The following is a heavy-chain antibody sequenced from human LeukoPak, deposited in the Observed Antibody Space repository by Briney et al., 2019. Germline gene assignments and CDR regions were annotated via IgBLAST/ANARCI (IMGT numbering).Heavy chain of an antibody. D-gene: IGHD6-6*01. CDR1: GFTFSTYA. V-gene: IGHV3-23*01. CDR3: AKHLGYSTSSGIDY. Sequence: GGSLRLSCAASGFTFSTYAMSWVRQAPGKGLEWVSTISGGVLSTYYADCVKGRFTISRDNSKNTLYLQMNSLRADDTAVYYCAKHLGYSTSSGIDYWGQGTLVTVSS. CDR2: ISGGVLST. J-gene: IGHJ4*02.